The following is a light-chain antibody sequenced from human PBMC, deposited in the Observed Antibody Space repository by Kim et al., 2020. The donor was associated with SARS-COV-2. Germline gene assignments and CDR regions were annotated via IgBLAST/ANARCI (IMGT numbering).Light chain of an antibody. V-gene: IGKV4-1*01. J-gene: IGKJ4*01. CDR2: WAS. CDR1: QSVLDSVNTQNY. CDR3: QQYYSTPLT. Sequence: ATSTCKSSQSVLDSVNTQNYLAWYQQKPGQPPRLLIYWASSRESGVPDRFSGGGSGTDFTLTISSLRAEDAAIYYCQQYYSTPLTFGGGTKVDIK.